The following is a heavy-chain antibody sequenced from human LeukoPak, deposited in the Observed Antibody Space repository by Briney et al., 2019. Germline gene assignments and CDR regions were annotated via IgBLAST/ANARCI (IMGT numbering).Heavy chain of an antibody. CDR2: ISSSGRTI. V-gene: IGHV3-48*03. D-gene: IGHD4-23*01. Sequence: PGRSLRLSCAASGFTFTSYELNWVRQAPGKGLEWVLYISSSGRTIYYADSVKGRFTISRDNSKNSVYLGMKNLRIEDTAFYYCAKDMEDYGGNSFDSWGEGTLVTVSS. J-gene: IGHJ5*01. CDR1: GFTFTSYE. CDR3: AKDMEDYGGNSFDS.